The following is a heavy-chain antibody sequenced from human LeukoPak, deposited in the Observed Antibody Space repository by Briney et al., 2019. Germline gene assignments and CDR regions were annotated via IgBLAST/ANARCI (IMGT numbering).Heavy chain of an antibody. V-gene: IGHV3-30*18. CDR3: AKAIAAAGLDY. Sequence: PGRSLRLSCAASGFTFSSYGMHWVRQAPGKGLEWVAVISYDGSNKYYADSVKGRFTISRDNSKNTLYLQVNSLRAEDTAVYYCAKAIAAAGLDYWGQGTLVTVSS. J-gene: IGHJ4*02. CDR2: ISYDGSNK. CDR1: GFTFSSYG. D-gene: IGHD6-13*01.